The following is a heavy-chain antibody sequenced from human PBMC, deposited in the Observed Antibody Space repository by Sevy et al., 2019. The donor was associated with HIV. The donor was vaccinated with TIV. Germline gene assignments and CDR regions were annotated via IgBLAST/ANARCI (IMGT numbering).Heavy chain of an antibody. CDR1: GFTLNNYA. D-gene: IGHD3-22*01. CDR3: AKDSYFDNTLFDY. CDR2: SSGSGGST. Sequence: GGSLRLSCAASGFTLNNYAMNWVRQAPGKGLEWVSGSSGSGGSTYYADSVKGRFTISRDNSKNTLYLQMNSLRVEDTAVYYCAKDSYFDNTLFDYWGQGTLVTVSS. V-gene: IGHV3-23*01. J-gene: IGHJ4*02.